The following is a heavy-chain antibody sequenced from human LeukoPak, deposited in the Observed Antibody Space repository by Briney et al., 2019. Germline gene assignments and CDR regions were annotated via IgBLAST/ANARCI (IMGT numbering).Heavy chain of an antibody. CDR1: GFTFSSYA. CDR3: AKDIKIYDFWSGYSY. D-gene: IGHD3-3*01. J-gene: IGHJ4*02. CDR2: ISGSGGST. V-gene: IGHV3-23*01. Sequence: GGSLRLSCAASGFTFSSYAMSWVRQAPGKGLEWVSAISGSGGSTYYADSVKDRFTISRDNSKNTLYLQMNSLRAEDTAVYYCAKDIKIYDFWSGYSYWGQGTLVTVSS.